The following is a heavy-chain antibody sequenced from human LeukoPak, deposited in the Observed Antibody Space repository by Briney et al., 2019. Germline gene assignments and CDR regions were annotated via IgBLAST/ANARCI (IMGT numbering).Heavy chain of an antibody. CDR3: ARFHPXDXLTXDYFPYYFDC. D-gene: IGHD3-9*01. CDR2: ISGGGGST. V-gene: IGHV3-23*01. J-gene: IGHJ4*02. CDR1: GFTFSNFA. Sequence: PGGSLRLSCAASGFTFSNFAMGWVRQAPGKGLKWVSIISGGGGSTYYADSVKGRFTISRDNSKNTLYLQMNSLRAEDRAVYFCARFHPXDXLTXDYFPYYFDCWGQGTLVTVSS.